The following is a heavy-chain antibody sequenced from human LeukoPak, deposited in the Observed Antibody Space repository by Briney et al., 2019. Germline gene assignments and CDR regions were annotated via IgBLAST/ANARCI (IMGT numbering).Heavy chain of an antibody. Sequence: ASVKVSCKTSGYTFTGYYLHWVRQAPGQGLEWMGWINPHSGGTNYAQKLQGRVTMTTDTSTSTAYMELRSLRSDDTAVYYCARDRPLPGIAVAGPLRQIDYWGQGTLVTVSS. J-gene: IGHJ4*02. CDR1: GYTFTGYY. CDR3: ARDRPLPGIAVAGPLRQIDY. D-gene: IGHD6-19*01. V-gene: IGHV1-2*02. CDR2: INPHSGGT.